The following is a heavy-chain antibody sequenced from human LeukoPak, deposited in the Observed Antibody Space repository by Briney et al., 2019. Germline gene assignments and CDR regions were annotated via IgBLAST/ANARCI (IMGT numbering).Heavy chain of an antibody. J-gene: IGHJ4*02. Sequence: ASVKVSCKASGYTFTSYYMHWVRQAPGQGLEWMGIINPSGGSTSYAQKFQGRVTTTRDTSTSTVYMELSSLRSEDTAVYYCARVGGFPDPIAAADFDYWGQGTLVTVSS. V-gene: IGHV1-46*01. CDR1: GYTFTSYY. CDR2: INPSGGST. CDR3: ARVGGFPDPIAAADFDY. D-gene: IGHD6-13*01.